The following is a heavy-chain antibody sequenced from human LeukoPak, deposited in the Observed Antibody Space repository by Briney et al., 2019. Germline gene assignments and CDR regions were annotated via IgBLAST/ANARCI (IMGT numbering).Heavy chain of an antibody. CDR2: INHSGST. V-gene: IGHV4-34*01. CDR3: ARVADGGCRSDAFDI. J-gene: IGHJ3*02. CDR1: GGSFSGYY. D-gene: IGHD2-15*01. Sequence: PSETLSLTCAVYGGSFSGYYWSWIRQPPGKGLEWIGEINHSGSTNYNPSLKSRVTISVDTSKNQFSLKLSSVTAADTAVYYCARVADGGCRSDAFDIWGQGTMVTVSS.